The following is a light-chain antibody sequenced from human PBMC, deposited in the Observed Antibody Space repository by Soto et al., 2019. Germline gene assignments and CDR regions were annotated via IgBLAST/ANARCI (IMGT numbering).Light chain of an antibody. CDR1: QSVGSSY. CDR3: QQYGSSPFT. Sequence: EIVLTQSPATLSLSPGERATLSCGASQSVGSSYLAWYQHKPGLAPRLLIYDASSRATGIPDRFSGSGSGTDFTLTISRLEPEDFALYYCQQYGSSPFTFGPGTKVDIK. CDR2: DAS. V-gene: IGKV3D-20*01. J-gene: IGKJ3*01.